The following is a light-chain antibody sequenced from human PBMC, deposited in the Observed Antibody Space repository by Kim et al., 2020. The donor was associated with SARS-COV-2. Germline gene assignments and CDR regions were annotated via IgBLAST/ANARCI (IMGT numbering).Light chain of an antibody. V-gene: IGLV3-1*01. CDR2: QNT. Sequence: SYELTQPPSVSVSPGHTVSITCSGDELGDKYAFWYQQKPGQSPVVVIYQNTKRPSGIPERFSGSNSGNTATLTISGTQAMDEADYYCQAWAGFTAVFGGGTKLTVL. CDR1: ELGDKY. J-gene: IGLJ3*02. CDR3: QAWAGFTAV.